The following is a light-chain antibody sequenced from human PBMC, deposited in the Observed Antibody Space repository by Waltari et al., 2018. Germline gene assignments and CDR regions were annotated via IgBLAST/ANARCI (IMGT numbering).Light chain of an antibody. V-gene: IGLV5-45*02. CDR1: SGINVGPSR. J-gene: IGLJ3*02. CDR2: YKSDSDK. Sequence: QAVVTQPSSLSASPGASASLTCTLRSGINVGPSRLYWSQQKPGSPPQSLLRYKSDSDKQQGSGVPSRFSGSKDASANAGILLISGLQSEDEADYYCMIWHNNAWVFGGGTKLTVL. CDR3: MIWHNNAWV.